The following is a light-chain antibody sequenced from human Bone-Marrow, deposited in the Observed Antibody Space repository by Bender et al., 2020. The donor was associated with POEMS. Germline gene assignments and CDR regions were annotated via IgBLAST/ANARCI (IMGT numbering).Light chain of an antibody. CDR2: DVT. CDR1: TNDVGGYNY. Sequence: QSALTQPASVSGSLGQSITISCIGTTNDVGGYNYVSWYQHLPGKAPKLLIYDVTDRPSGVSDRFSGSKSGNTASLTISGLKAEDEADYYCSSYSSITTLVFGGGTKVTVL. CDR3: SSYSSITTLV. V-gene: IGLV2-14*03. J-gene: IGLJ2*01.